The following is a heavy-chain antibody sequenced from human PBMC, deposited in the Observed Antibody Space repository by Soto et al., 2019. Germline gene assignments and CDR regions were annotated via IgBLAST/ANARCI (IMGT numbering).Heavy chain of an antibody. J-gene: IGHJ6*02. CDR2: ISSSSSTI. V-gene: IGHV3-48*02. CDR3: ARERTTTGDSYYYYYGMDV. CDR1: VFTFSSYS. Sequence: GWSLRLSCASSVFTFSSYSMNWVRQAPGKGLEWVSYISSSSSTIYYADSVKGRFTISRDNAKNSLYLQMNSLRDEDTAVYYCARERTTTGDSYYYYYGMDVWGQGTTVTVSS. D-gene: IGHD4-4*01.